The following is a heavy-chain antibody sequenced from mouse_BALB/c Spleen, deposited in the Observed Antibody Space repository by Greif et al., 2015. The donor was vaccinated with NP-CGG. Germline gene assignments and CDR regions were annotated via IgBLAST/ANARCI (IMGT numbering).Heavy chain of an antibody. CDR2: IDPEDGNT. D-gene: IGHD2-12*01. V-gene: IGHV14-1*02. CDR1: GFNIKDYY. J-gene: IGHJ4*01. Sequence: VQLQQSGAELVRPGALVKLSCKASGFNIKDYYMHWVKQRPEQGLEWIGWIDPEDGNTIYDPKFQGKASITADTSSNTAYLQLSSLTSEDTAVYYCARALTIYYAMDYWGQGTSVTVSS. CDR3: ARALTIYYAMDY.